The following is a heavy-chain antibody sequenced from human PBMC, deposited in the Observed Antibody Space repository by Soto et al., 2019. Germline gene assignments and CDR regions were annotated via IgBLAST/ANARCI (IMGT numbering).Heavy chain of an antibody. V-gene: IGHV1-8*01. J-gene: IGHJ6*03. CDR2: MNPNSGNT. CDR3: ARGPDKSTDYYYYYMDV. D-gene: IGHD2-2*01. CDR1: GYTFTSYD. Sequence: ASVKVSCKASGYTFTSYDINCVRQATGQGLEWMGWMNPNSGNTGYAQKFQGRVTMTRNTSISTAYMELSSLRSEDTAVYYCARGPDKSTDYYYYYMDVWGKGTTVTVSS.